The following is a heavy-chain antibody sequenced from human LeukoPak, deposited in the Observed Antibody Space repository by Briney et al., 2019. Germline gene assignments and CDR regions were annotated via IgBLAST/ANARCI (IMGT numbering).Heavy chain of an antibody. CDR2: INHSGST. D-gene: IGHD3-9*01. Sequence: SETLSLTCAVYGGSFSGYYWRWIRQPPGKGLEWIGEINHSGSTNYNPSLKSRVTISVDTSKNQFSLKLSSVTAADTAVYYCARGPGHYYDILTGYYTKYYFDYWGQGTLVTVSS. J-gene: IGHJ4*02. V-gene: IGHV4-34*01. CDR1: GGSFSGYY. CDR3: ARGPGHYYDILTGYYTKYYFDY.